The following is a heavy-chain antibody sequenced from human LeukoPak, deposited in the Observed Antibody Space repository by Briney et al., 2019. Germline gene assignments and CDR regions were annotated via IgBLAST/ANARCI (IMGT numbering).Heavy chain of an antibody. Sequence: ASVKFSCKASGSTFTGYHMHWVRQAPGQGLEWMAWINPNSGATDYAQKFQGRVTMTRDTSTSTAYMELSRLRSDDTAVYYCARLNGNHFDYWGQGTLVTVSS. V-gene: IGHV1-2*02. D-gene: IGHD1-14*01. J-gene: IGHJ4*02. CDR2: INPNSGAT. CDR1: GSTFTGYH. CDR3: ARLNGNHFDY.